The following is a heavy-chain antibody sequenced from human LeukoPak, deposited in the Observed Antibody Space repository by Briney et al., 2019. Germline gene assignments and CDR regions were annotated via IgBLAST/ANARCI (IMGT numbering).Heavy chain of an antibody. CDR2: IYYSGST. V-gene: IGHV4-39*01. D-gene: IGHD1-26*01. Sequence: SETLSLTCTVSGGSISGSSYYWGWIRQPPGKGLEWIGSIYYSGSTYYNPSLKSRVTISVDTSKNQFSLKLSSVTAADTAVYYCARSDEVGTSNYWGQGTLVTVSS. CDR1: GGSISGSSYY. J-gene: IGHJ4*02. CDR3: ARSDEVGTSNY.